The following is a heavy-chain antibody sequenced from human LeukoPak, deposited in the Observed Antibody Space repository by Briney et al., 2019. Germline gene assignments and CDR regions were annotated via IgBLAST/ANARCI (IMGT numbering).Heavy chain of an antibody. CDR1: GFTLSSYW. V-gene: IGHV3-7*01. D-gene: IGHD1-26*01. CDR3: ARLSGSYFWWFDP. Sequence: RGSLRLSCAASGFTLSSYWMSWVRQAPGKGLEWVANIKQDGSEKYYVDSVKGRFTISRDNAKNTLYLQMNSLRAEDTAVYYCARLSGSYFWWFDPWGQGTLVTVSS. CDR2: IKQDGSEK. J-gene: IGHJ5*02.